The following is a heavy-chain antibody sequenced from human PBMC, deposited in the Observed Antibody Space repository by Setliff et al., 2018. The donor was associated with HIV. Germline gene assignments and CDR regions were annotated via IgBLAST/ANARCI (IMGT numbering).Heavy chain of an antibody. J-gene: IGHJ6*02. CDR2: IYTSGST. CDR1: GGSSSSGSYY. D-gene: IGHD3-3*01. CDR3: ARAIFGVVIMNGMDV. V-gene: IGHV4-61*09. Sequence: SETLSLTCTVSGGSSSSGSYYWSWIRQPAGKGLEWIGHIYTSGSTNYNPSLKSRVTISLYTSKNQFSLKLSSVTAADTAVYYCARAIFGVVIMNGMDVWGQGTTVTVSS.